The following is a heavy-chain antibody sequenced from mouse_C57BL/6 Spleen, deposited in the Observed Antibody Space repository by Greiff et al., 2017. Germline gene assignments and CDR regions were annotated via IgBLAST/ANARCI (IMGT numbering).Heavy chain of an antibody. CDR3: ARDRDSNGAWFAY. V-gene: IGHV5-4*01. CDR1: GFTFSSYA. D-gene: IGHD2-5*01. J-gene: IGHJ3*01. Sequence: EVHLVESGGGLVKPGGSLKLSCAASGFTFSSYAMSWVRQTPEKRLEWVATISDGGSYTYYPDNVKGRFTISRDNAKNNLYLQMSHLKSEDTAMYYCARDRDSNGAWFAYWGQGTLVTVSA. CDR2: ISDGGSYT.